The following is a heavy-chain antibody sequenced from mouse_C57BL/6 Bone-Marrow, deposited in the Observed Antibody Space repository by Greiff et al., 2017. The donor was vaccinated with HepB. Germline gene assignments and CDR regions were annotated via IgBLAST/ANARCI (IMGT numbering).Heavy chain of an antibody. V-gene: IGHV1-81*01. CDR1: GYTFTSYG. CDR2: IYPRSGNT. CDR3: ARRACSYDYDGKGLFAY. Sequence: QVQLQQSGAELARPGASVKLSCKASGYTFTSYGISWVKQSTGQGLEWIGEIYPRSGNTYYNEKFKGKATLTADKSSSTAYMELRSLTSEDSAVYFCARRACSYDYDGKGLFAYWGQGTLVTVSA. J-gene: IGHJ3*01. D-gene: IGHD2-4*01.